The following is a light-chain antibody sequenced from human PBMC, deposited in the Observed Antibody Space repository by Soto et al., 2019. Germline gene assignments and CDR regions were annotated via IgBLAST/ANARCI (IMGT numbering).Light chain of an antibody. CDR2: SAS. Sequence: AIQMTQSPSSLSASVGDRVTITCRASQDIRNELGWYQQKPGSAPKLLVYSASTLQSGVPSRFSGGGSGTDFTLTISSLQPEDFASYFCLQDYTYPWTFGQGTRVEIK. J-gene: IGKJ1*01. CDR1: QDIRNE. CDR3: LQDYTYPWT. V-gene: IGKV1-6*01.